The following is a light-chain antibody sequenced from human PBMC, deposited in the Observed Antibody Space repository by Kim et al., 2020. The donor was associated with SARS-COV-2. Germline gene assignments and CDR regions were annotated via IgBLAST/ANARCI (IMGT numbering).Light chain of an antibody. CDR1: QSVSSN. V-gene: IGKV3-15*01. CDR2: GAS. CDR3: KQYNNWPWT. J-gene: IGKJ1*01. Sequence: EIVMTQSPATLSVSPGERATLSCRASQSVSSNFAWYQRKPGQAPRLLIYGASTRATDIPARFSGSGSGTEFSLTISSLQSEDFAVYYCKQYNNWPWTFGQGTKVEIK.